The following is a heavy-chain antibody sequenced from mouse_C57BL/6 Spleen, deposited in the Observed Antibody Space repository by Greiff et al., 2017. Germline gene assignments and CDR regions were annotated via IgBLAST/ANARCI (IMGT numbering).Heavy chain of an antibody. Sequence: QVQLQQSGAELVKPGASVKMSCKASGYTFTSYWITWVKQRPGQGLEWIGDIYPGSGSTNYNEKFKSKATLTVDTSSSTAYMQLSSLTSADSAVYDCARTGTEDGYWGQGTTLTVSS. CDR3: ARTGTEDGY. CDR2: IYPGSGST. V-gene: IGHV1-55*01. D-gene: IGHD4-1*01. J-gene: IGHJ2*01. CDR1: GYTFTSYW.